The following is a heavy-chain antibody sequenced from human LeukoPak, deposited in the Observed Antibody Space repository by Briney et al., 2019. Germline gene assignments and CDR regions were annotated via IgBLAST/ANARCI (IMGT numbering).Heavy chain of an antibody. Sequence: GGSLRLSCAASGFTFSSYWMSWVRQAPGKGLEGVAHIKKDGSEKYYVDSVKGRFTISRDNAKNSLYLQMNSLRAEDTAVYYCARSIAAAGTYYREFFGYYFDYWGQGTLVTVSS. CDR3: ARSIAAAGTYYREFFGYYFDY. V-gene: IGHV3-7*01. CDR2: IKKDGSEK. D-gene: IGHD6-13*01. J-gene: IGHJ4*02. CDR1: GFTFSSYW.